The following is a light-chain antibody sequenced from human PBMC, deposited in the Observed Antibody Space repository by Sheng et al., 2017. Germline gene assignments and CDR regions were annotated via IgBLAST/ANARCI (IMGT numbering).Light chain of an antibody. CDR3: QIWDSGGDHPGMV. J-gene: IGLJ2*01. Sequence: SYQMTQPPSVSVAPGKTSSITCGGXHIGSKSVHWYQQKAGQAPLLVLYDDRDRPSGIPERFSGSNSGNTATLTISRVEAGDEADYYCQIWDSGGDHPGMVFGGGTKLTVL. CDR2: DDR. V-gene: IGLV3-21*03. CDR1: HIGSKS.